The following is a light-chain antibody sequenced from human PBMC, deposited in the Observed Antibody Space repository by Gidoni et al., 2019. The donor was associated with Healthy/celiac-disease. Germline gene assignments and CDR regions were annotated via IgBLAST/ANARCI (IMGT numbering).Light chain of an antibody. CDR3: QQYNNWPRT. Sequence: EIVMTQSPATLSVSPGERATLSCRASQSVSSNLAWYQQQPGQAPRLLLYGASTRATGIPARFSGSGSGTEFTLTISSLQSEDFAVYYCQQYNNWPRTFGQGTKLEIK. V-gene: IGKV3-15*01. J-gene: IGKJ2*02. CDR1: QSVSSN. CDR2: GAS.